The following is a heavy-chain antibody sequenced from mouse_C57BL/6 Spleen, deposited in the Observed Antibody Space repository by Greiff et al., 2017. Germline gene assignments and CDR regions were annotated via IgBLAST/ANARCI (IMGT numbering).Heavy chain of an antibody. D-gene: IGHD4-1*01. CDR3: ARRAGTSGFAY. CDR2: INPNNGGT. V-gene: IGHV1-18*01. J-gene: IGHJ3*01. CDR1: GYTFTDYN. Sequence: EVQLQQSGPELVKPGASVKIPCKASGYTFTDYNMDWVKQSHGKSLEWIGDINPNNGGTIYNQKFKGKATLTVDKSSSTAYMELRSLTSEDTAVYYCARRAGTSGFAYWGQGTLVTVSA.